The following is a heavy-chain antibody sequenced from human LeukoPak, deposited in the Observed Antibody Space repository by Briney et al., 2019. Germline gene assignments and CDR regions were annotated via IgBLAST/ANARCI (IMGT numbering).Heavy chain of an antibody. D-gene: IGHD3-3*01. J-gene: IGHJ3*02. V-gene: IGHV4-34*01. CDR2: INHSGST. CDR1: GGSFSGYY. Sequence: SETLSLTCAVYGGSFSGYYWAWIRQPPGTGLEWIGEINHSGSTNYNPSLKSRVTISVDTSKNQFSLKLSSVTAADTAVYYCARTQTYYDFWSGSPDAFDIWGQGTMVTVSS. CDR3: ARTQTYYDFWSGSPDAFDI.